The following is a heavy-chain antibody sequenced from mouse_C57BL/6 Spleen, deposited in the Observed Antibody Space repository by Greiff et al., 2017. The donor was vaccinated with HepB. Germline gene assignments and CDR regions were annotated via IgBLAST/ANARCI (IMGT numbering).Heavy chain of an antibody. J-gene: IGHJ2*01. CDR3: ARGGWDRYFDY. D-gene: IGHD4-1*01. CDR1: GFTFSSYA. Sequence: EVKLQESGGGLVKPGGSLKLSCAASGFTFSSYAMSWVRQTPEKRLEWVATISDGGSYTYYPDNVKGRFTISRDNAKNNLYLQMSHLKSEDTAMYYCARGGWDRYFDYWGQGTTLTVSS. V-gene: IGHV5-4*03. CDR2: ISDGGSYT.